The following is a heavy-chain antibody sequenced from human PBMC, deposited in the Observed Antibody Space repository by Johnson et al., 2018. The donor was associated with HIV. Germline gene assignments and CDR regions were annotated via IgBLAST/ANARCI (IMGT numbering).Heavy chain of an antibody. J-gene: IGHJ3*02. CDR1: GFTFSSYA. D-gene: IGHD3-10*01. CDR3: ASDLTLWKARGDAFGI. CDR2: ISYDGSNK. Sequence: QVQLVESGGGVVQPGRSLRLSCAASGFTFSSYAMHWVRQAPGKGLEWVAVISYDGSNKYYADSVKGRFTISRDNSKNTLYLQMNSLRAEDTAVYYCASDLTLWKARGDAFGIWGQGTMVTVSS. V-gene: IGHV3-30-3*01.